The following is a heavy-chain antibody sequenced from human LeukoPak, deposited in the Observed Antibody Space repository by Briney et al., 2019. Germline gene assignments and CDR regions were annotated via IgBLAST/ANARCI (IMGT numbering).Heavy chain of an antibody. CDR2: ISASGGST. CDR1: GFTFSSSA. CDR3: VKASSSSPQYNWFDA. J-gene: IGHJ5*02. V-gene: IGHV3-23*01. Sequence: PGGSLRLSCAASGFTFSSSAMSWVRQVPGKGLEWVSGISASGGSTSYADSVRGRFTISKDNAKNTVYLQMNNLRAEDTALYYCVKASSSSPQYNWFDAWGQGTLVTVSS. D-gene: IGHD6-6*01.